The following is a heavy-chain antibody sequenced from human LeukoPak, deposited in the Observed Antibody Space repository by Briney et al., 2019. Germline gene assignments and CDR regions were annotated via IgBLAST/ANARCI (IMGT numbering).Heavy chain of an antibody. CDR1: GFTFSTYN. Sequence: GGSLRLSCAASGFTFSTYNMNWVRQAPGKGLEWVSSITSSSSYTFYADSVKGRFTISRDNAKSSLYLQMNSLRAEDTAVYYCANLDVWGKGTTVTISS. CDR2: ITSSSSYT. V-gene: IGHV3-21*01. CDR3: ANLDV. J-gene: IGHJ6*04.